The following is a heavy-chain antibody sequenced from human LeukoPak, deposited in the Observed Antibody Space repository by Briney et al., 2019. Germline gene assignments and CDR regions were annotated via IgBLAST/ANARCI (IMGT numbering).Heavy chain of an antibody. D-gene: IGHD3-16*01. V-gene: IGHV3-7*01. Sequence: PGGSLRLSCAASGFTFSSYWMRWVRQAPGKGLEWVANIKQEGSEKYYVDSVKGRFTISRDNAKNSLDLQMNSLRAEDTAVYFCARDSTWGGIYFDDWGQGTLVTVS. CDR2: IKQEGSEK. CDR3: ARDSTWGGIYFDD. J-gene: IGHJ4*02. CDR1: GFTFSSYW.